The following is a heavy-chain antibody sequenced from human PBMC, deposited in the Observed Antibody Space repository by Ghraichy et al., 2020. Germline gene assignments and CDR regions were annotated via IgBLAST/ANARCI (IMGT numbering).Heavy chain of an antibody. V-gene: IGHV3-48*01. J-gene: IGHJ4*02. CDR2: ISSSSSTI. Sequence: SCAASGFTFSSYSMNWVRQAPGKGLEWVSYISSSSSTIYYADSVKGRFTISRDNAKNSLYLQMNSLRAEDTAVYYCARDGGYSYAYGGDYWGQGTLVTVSS. CDR3: ARDGGYSYAYGGDY. D-gene: IGHD5-18*01. CDR1: GFTFSSYS.